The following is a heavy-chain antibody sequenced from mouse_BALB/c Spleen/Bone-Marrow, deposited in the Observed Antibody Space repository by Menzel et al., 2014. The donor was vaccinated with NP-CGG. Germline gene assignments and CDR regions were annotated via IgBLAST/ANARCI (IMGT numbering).Heavy chain of an antibody. V-gene: IGHV1S135*01. J-gene: IGHJ4*01. CDR3: ARDGYYEGFYAMDY. CDR2: IDPYYGGT. Sequence: EVQLQESGPELEKPGASVKISCKASGYSFTGYNMNWVKQSNGKSLEWIGNIDPYYGGTSYNQKFKGKATLTVDKSSSTAYMHLKSLTSEDSAVYYCARDGYYEGFYAMDYWGQGTSVTVSS. D-gene: IGHD2-3*01. CDR1: GYSFTGYN.